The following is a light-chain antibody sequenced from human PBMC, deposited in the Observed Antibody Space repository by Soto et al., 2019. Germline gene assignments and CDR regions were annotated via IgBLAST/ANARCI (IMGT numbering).Light chain of an antibody. J-gene: IGKJ3*01. CDR3: QQSYSTPFT. CDR1: QSISSY. Sequence: DIQMTQSPSSLSASVGDRVTITCRASQSISSYLNWYQQKPGKAPKLLIYAASSLQSGVQSRFSGSGSGTEFTLTISSLQSEDFATYYCQQSYSTPFTFGPGTKVDIK. V-gene: IGKV1-39*01. CDR2: AAS.